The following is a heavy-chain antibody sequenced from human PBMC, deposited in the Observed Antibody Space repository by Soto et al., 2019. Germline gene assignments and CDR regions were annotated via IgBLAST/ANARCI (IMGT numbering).Heavy chain of an antibody. D-gene: IGHD6-13*01. CDR3: ATQLAAAGGDYYYYGMDV. J-gene: IGHJ6*02. Sequence: KPSETLSLTCAVYGGSFSGYYWSWIRQPPGKGLEWIGEINHSGSTNYNPSLKSRVTVSVDTSKNQFSLKLSSVTAADTAVYYCATQLAAAGGDYYYYGMDVWGQGTTVTVSS. V-gene: IGHV4-34*01. CDR2: INHSGST. CDR1: GGSFSGYY.